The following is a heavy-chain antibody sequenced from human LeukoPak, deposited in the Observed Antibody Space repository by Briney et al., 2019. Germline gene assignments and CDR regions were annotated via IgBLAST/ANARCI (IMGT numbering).Heavy chain of an antibody. Sequence: GGSPRLSCAASGFTFSSYWMSWVRQAPGKGLEWVANIKQDGSERYYVDSVKGRFTISRDNAKNSLYLQMNSLRAEDTAVYYCARPTSSGSINSWGQGTLVTVSS. V-gene: IGHV3-7*01. CDR2: IKQDGSER. CDR1: GFTFSSYW. J-gene: IGHJ4*02. D-gene: IGHD6-19*01. CDR3: ARPTSSGSINS.